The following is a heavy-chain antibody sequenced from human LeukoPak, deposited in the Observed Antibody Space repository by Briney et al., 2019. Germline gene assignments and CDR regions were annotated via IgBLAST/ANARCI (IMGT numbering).Heavy chain of an antibody. V-gene: IGHV3-23*01. CDR1: GFTFGSHA. CDR3: AKDELLWFGELAGIPY. Sequence: GGSLRLSCAASGFTFGSHAMSWVRQAPGKGLEWVSAISGSGGSTYYADSVKGRFTISRDNSKNTLYLQMNSLRAEDTAVYYCAKDELLWFGELAGIPYWGQGTLVTVSS. J-gene: IGHJ4*02. CDR2: ISGSGGST. D-gene: IGHD3-10*01.